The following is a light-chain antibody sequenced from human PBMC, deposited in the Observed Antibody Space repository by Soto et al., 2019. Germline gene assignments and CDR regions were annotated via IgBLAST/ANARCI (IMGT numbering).Light chain of an antibody. V-gene: IGKV3-11*01. CDR3: HPRYNWPRVP. CDR1: QSVSNS. CDR2: DVS. J-gene: IGKJ5*01. Sequence: EIVLTQSPATLSLSPGERVTLSCRASQSVSNSLAWYQQKPGQPPRLLIYDVSNRATGIPARFSGSGSGTDFNPTRTSLEPENFAVYFCHPRYNWPRVPFGQGPRLEL.